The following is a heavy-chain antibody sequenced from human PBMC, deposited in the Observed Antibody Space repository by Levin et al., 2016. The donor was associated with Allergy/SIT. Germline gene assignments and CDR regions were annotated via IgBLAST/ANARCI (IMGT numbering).Heavy chain of an antibody. V-gene: IGHV4-59*01. J-gene: IGHJ3*01. CDR3: ARTRDSSGQWAAFDL. D-gene: IGHD3-22*01. Sequence: SETLSLTCSVSGASMIYGYWNWIRQSPGKGLEWIGYFYYSRTTNSNPSLKSRVTISVDTSKNQLSLKLTSVTAADTAVYYCARTRDSSGQWAAFDLWGRGTAVTVSS. CDR2: FYYSRTT. CDR1: GASMIYGY.